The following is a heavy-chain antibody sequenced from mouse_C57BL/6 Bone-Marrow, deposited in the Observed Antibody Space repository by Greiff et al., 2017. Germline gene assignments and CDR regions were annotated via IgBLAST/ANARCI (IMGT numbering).Heavy chain of an antibody. J-gene: IGHJ1*03. CDR1: GYTFTSYW. CDR3: AREGGIRNWYFDV. Sequence: QVQLQQPGAELVMPGASVKLSCKASGYTFTSYWMHWVKQRPGQGLEWIGEIDPSDGYTNSNQKFTGKSTLTVDKSSSTAYMPLSSLTSEDSAVFYCAREGGIRNWYFDVWGTGTTVTVAS. CDR2: IDPSDGYT. V-gene: IGHV1-69*01.